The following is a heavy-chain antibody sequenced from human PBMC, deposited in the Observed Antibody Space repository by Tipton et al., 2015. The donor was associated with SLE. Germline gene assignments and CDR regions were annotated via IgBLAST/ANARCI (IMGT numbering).Heavy chain of an antibody. D-gene: IGHD6-13*01. CDR2: INPNSGGT. Sequence: QSGPEVKKPGASVKVSCKASGYTFTGYYMHWVRQAPGQGLEWMGWINPNSGGTNYAQNFQGWVTMTRDPSISPAYMELSRLRSDDTAVYYCARGGLAAAGRFDYWGQGTLVTVSS. CDR1: GYTFTGYY. CDR3: ARGGLAAAGRFDY. V-gene: IGHV1-2*04. J-gene: IGHJ4*02.